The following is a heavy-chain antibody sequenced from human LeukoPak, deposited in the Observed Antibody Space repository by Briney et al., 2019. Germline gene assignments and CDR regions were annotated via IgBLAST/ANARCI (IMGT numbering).Heavy chain of an antibody. Sequence: SETLSLTCTVSGGSISSYYWSWIRQPPGKGLEWIGYIYYSGSTNYNPSLKSRVTISVDTSKNQFSLKLSSVTTADTAVYYCARAGSGWYPFDYWGQGTLVTVSS. J-gene: IGHJ4*02. CDR3: ARAGSGWYPFDY. CDR2: IYYSGST. D-gene: IGHD6-19*01. CDR1: GGSISSYY. V-gene: IGHV4-59*01.